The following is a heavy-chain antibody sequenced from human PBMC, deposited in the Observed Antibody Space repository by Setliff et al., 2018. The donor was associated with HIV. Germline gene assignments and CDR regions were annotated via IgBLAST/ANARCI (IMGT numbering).Heavy chain of an antibody. D-gene: IGHD5-12*01. J-gene: IGHJ3*01. CDR1: AWSLSGYF. Sequence: SETLSLTCGVDAWSLSGYFWVWLRQSPGRGLEWIGEINYAGTTKYNPSLKSRVTISIDTSKNQFSLKLTSVTAADTAVYYCAREWLQHTGDDAFDVWGQGTMVTVSS. CDR2: INYAGTT. V-gene: IGHV4-34*01. CDR3: AREWLQHTGDDAFDV.